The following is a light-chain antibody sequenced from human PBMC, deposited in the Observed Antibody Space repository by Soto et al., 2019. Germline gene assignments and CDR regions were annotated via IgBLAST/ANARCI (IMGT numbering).Light chain of an antibody. Sequence: QAVLTQPASVSGSPGQSITISCTGTTSDVGSYDFVSWYQQHPGKVPKVMIYEVSKWPSGVSNRFSGSKSGNTASLTISGLQAEDEADYYCCSYAGSGTWVFGGGTKVTVL. CDR2: EVS. CDR3: CSYAGSGTWV. V-gene: IGLV2-23*02. CDR1: TSDVGSYDF. J-gene: IGLJ3*02.